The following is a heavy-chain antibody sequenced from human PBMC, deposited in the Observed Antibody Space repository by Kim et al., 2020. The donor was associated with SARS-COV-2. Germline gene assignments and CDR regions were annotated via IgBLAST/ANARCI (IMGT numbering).Heavy chain of an antibody. CDR2: IYYSGST. V-gene: IGHV4-31*03. CDR1: GGSISSGGYY. CDR3: ARAHRTIFGVVEYMDV. D-gene: IGHD3-3*01. Sequence: SETLSLTCTVSGGSISSGGYYWSWIRQHPGKGLEWIGYIYYSGSTYYNPSLKSRVTISVDTSKNQFSLKLSSVTAADTGVYYCARAHRTIFGVVEYMDVWGQGTTVTVSS. J-gene: IGHJ6*02.